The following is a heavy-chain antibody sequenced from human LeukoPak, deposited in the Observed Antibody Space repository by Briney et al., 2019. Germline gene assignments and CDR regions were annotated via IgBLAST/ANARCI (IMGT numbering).Heavy chain of an antibody. Sequence: TSETLSLTCTVSGGSISSYYWSWIRQPAGKGLEWIGRIYTSGSTNYNPSLKSRVTMSVDTSKNQFSLKLSSVTAADTAVYYCAKGRKRVVPAAMDYWGQGTLVTVSS. CDR3: AKGRKRVVPAAMDY. CDR2: IYTSGST. V-gene: IGHV4-4*07. D-gene: IGHD2-2*01. CDR1: GGSISSYY. J-gene: IGHJ4*02.